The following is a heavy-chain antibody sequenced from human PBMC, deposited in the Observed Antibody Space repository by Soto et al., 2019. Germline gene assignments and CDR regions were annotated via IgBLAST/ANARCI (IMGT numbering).Heavy chain of an antibody. D-gene: IGHD2-2*01. CDR1: GFTFSSYW. CDR3: AIVETWSSTVCYSVFNY. V-gene: IGHV3-74*03. J-gene: IGHJ4*02. Sequence: EVQLVESGGGLVQPGGSLRLSCAAAGFTFSSYWMHWVRQAPGKGLVWVSRINSDGSSTTYADSVKGRFTISRDNAQYTLYLQMISLRAEDTAVYYCAIVETWSSTVCYSVFNYWGQGTLVTVSS. CDR2: INSDGSST.